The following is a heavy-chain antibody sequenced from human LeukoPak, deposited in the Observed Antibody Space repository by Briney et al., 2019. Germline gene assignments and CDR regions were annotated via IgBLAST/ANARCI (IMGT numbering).Heavy chain of an antibody. D-gene: IGHD3-3*01. CDR3: AREHGGFYYYYGMDV. Sequence: GGSLRLSCVGSGFSFSTYWMSWVRQAPGKGLEWVANIMQDGSEKNYVDSVKGRFTISRDNARNSLYLQMNSLGAEDTAVYYCAREHGGFYYYYGMDVWGQGTTVTVSS. CDR1: GFSFSTYW. CDR2: IMQDGSEK. V-gene: IGHV3-7*01. J-gene: IGHJ6*02.